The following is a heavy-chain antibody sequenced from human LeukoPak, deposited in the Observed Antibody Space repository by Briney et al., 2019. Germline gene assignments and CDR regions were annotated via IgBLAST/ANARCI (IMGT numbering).Heavy chain of an antibody. V-gene: IGHV3-23*01. CDR1: GFTFSSYA. D-gene: IGHD3-22*01. CDR3: AKDPYYYDSSGYYYGYFDY. Sequence: PGGSLRLSCAASGFTFSSYAMSWVRQAPGKGLEWVSGISGSGAGTYYVGSVKGRFTISRDNSKNTLYLQMNSLRAEDTAVYCCAKDPYYYDSSGYYYGYFDYWGQGTLVTVSS. CDR2: ISGSGAGT. J-gene: IGHJ4*02.